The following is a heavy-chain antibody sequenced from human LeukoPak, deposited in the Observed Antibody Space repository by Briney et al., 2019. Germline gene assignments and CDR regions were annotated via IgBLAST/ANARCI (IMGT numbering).Heavy chain of an antibody. Sequence: GGSLRLSCAASGFTFSSYGMHWVRQAPGKGLEWVAVIWYDGSNKYYADSVKGRFTISRDNSKNTLYLQMNSLRAEDTAAYYCARDRMEWEPDGPFDYWGQGTRVTVSS. V-gene: IGHV3-33*01. CDR3: ARDRMEWEPDGPFDY. J-gene: IGHJ4*02. CDR2: IWYDGSNK. D-gene: IGHD1-26*01. CDR1: GFTFSSYG.